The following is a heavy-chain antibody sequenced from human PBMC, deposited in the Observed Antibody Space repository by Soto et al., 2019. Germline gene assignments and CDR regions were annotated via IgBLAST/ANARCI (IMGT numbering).Heavy chain of an antibody. D-gene: IGHD5-12*01. CDR3: ATLEMATIDPSRLYFQH. CDR2: INHSGST. V-gene: IGHV4-34*01. CDR1: GGSFSGYY. J-gene: IGHJ1*01. Sequence: ETLSLTCAVYGGSFSGYYWSWIRQPPGKGLEWIGEINHSGSTNYNPSPKSRVTISVDTSKNQFSLKLSSVTAADTAVYCCATLEMATIDPSRLYFQHWGQGTLVTVS.